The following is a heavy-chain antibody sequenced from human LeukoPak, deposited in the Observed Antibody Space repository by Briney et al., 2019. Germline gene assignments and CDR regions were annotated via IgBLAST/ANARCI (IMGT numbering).Heavy chain of an antibody. CDR3: ARGKPSYGSGTYYRPLEPNYMDV. J-gene: IGHJ6*03. V-gene: IGHV4-38-2*02. CDR2: IYHIGST. Sequence: SETLSLTCTVSGYSISSGYYWGWIRQPPGKGLEWIGSIYHIGSTYDNPSLKSRLTISVDTSKNQFSLKLSSVTAADTAVYYCARGKPSYGSGTYYRPLEPNYMDVWGKGTTVTVSS. CDR1: GYSISSGYY. D-gene: IGHD3-10*01.